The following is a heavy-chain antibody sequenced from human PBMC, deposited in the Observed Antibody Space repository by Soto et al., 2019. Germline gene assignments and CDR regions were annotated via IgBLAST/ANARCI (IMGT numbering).Heavy chain of an antibody. Sequence: PSETLSLTCAVSGGSISSSNWWSWVRQPPGKGLEWIGEIYHSGSTNYNPSLKSRVTISVDKSKNQFSLKLSSVTAADTAVYYCARDATVDETDDDAFEIWGQGTMVTVSS. CDR3: ARDATVDETDDDAFEI. CDR1: GGSISSSNW. V-gene: IGHV4-4*02. D-gene: IGHD4-4*01. CDR2: IYHSGST. J-gene: IGHJ3*02.